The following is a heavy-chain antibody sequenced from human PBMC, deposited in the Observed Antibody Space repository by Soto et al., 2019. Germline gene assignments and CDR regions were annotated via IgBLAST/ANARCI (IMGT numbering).Heavy chain of an antibody. Sequence: QVPLVQSGAEVKKPGASVKVSCKASGYTFTSYGISWVRQAPGQGLEWMGWISAYNGNTNSAQKLQGRVTMTTDTSPSTAYMELRSLRADDAAAYYYARGGVGDQTLYYWGHGTLVTVSS. CDR2: ISAYNGNT. D-gene: IGHD2-21*02. J-gene: IGHJ4*01. V-gene: IGHV1-18*01. CDR1: GYTFTSYG. CDR3: ARGGVGDQTLYY.